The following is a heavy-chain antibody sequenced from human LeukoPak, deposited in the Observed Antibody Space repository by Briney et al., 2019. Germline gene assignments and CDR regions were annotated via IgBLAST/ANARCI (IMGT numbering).Heavy chain of an antibody. CDR3: ARGGDLWFGELIFDY. J-gene: IGHJ4*02. V-gene: IGHV4-34*01. CDR1: GGSFGGYY. D-gene: IGHD3-10*01. Sequence: SETLSLTCAVYGGSFGGYYWSWIRQPPGKGLEWIGEINHSGSTNYNPSLKSRVTISVDTSKNQFSLKLSSVTAADTAVYYCARGGDLWFGELIFDYWGQGTLVTVSS. CDR2: INHSGST.